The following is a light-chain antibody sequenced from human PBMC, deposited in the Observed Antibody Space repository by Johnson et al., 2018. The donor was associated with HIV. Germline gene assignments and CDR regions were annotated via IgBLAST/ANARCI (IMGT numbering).Light chain of an antibody. J-gene: IGLJ1*01. CDR1: SSNIEKSY. V-gene: IGLV1-51*02. CDR3: GTWDSSLSAPYI. CDR2: ENN. Sequence: QSVLTQPPSVSAAPGQKVTISCSGSSSNIEKSYVSWYQQLPGTAPKLLIYENNKRPTGITDRFSGSKSGTSATLGITGLQTGDEADYYCGTWDSSLSAPYIVGTGTKVTVL.